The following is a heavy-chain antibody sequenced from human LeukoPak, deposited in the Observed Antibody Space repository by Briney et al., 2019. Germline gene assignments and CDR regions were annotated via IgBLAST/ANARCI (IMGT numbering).Heavy chain of an antibody. Sequence: SQTLSLTCAISGDSVSSNSAAWNWIRQSPSRGLEWLGRTYYRSKWYNDYAVSVKSRITINPDTSKNHFSLQLNSVTPEDTAVYYCARAGESGYSSSWYVDYYYYGMDVWGQGTTVTVSS. D-gene: IGHD6-13*01. J-gene: IGHJ6*02. V-gene: IGHV6-1*01. CDR3: ARAGESGYSSSWYVDYYYYGMDV. CDR1: GDSVSSNSAA. CDR2: TYYRSKWYN.